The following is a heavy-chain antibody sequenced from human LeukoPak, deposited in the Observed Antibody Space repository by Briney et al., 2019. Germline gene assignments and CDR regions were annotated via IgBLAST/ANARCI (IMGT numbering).Heavy chain of an antibody. Sequence: PSETLSLTCTVSGGSISSYYWSWIRQPPGKGLEWIGYIYYSGSTNYNPSLKSRVTISVDTSKNQFSLKLSSVTAADTAVYYCASDSLPLEQREVLDVWGKGTTVTVSS. J-gene: IGHJ6*04. CDR2: IYYSGST. V-gene: IGHV4-59*08. CDR3: ASDSLPLEQREVLDV. D-gene: IGHD6-25*01. CDR1: GGSISSYY.